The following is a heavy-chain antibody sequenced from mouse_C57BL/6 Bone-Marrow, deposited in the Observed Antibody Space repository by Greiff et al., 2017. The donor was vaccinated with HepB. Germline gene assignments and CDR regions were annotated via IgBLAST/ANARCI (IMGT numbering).Heavy chain of an antibody. CDR2: IYPGSGST. CDR3: ARPQNGYGKDY. V-gene: IGHV1-55*01. CDR1: GYTFTSYW. J-gene: IGHJ2*01. Sequence: QVQLQQSGAELVKPGASVKMSCKASGYTFTSYWITWVKQRPGQGLEWIGDIYPGSGSTNYNEKFKSKATLTVDTSSSTAYMQLSSLTSEDSAVYYCARPQNGYGKDYWGQGTTLTVSS. D-gene: IGHD2-2*01.